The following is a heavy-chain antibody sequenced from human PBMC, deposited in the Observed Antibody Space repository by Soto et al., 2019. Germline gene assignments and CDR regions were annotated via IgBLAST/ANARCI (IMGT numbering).Heavy chain of an antibody. J-gene: IGHJ6*02. Sequence: KSSETLSLTCAVYGGSFSGYYWSWIRQPPGKGLEWIGEINHSGSTNYNPSLKSRVTTSVDTSKNQFSLKLSSVTAADTAVYYCARGGGYSYGGGYYYGMDVWGQGTTVTVSS. CDR2: INHSGST. V-gene: IGHV4-34*01. CDR3: ARGGGYSYGGGYYYGMDV. CDR1: GGSFSGYY. D-gene: IGHD5-18*01.